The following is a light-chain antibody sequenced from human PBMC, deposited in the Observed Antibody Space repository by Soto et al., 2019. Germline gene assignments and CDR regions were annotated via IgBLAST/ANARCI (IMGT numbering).Light chain of an antibody. CDR2: AAS. CDR1: QGISSY. J-gene: IGKJ1*01. CDR3: QQTYTSPRT. V-gene: IGKV1-9*01. Sequence: DIPLTQSPSFLSASVGDRVTITCRASQGISSYLAWYQQKPGKAPKLLIYAASTLQSGVPSRFSGSGSGTQFTLTISILQPEDFATYYCQQTYTSPRTFCQGAKVAIK.